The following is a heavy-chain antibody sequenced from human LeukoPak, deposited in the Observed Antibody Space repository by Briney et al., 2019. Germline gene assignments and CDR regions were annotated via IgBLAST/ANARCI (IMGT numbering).Heavy chain of an antibody. J-gene: IGHJ4*02. CDR1: GYSISSGYY. V-gene: IGHV4-38-2*01. Sequence: SETLSLTCAVSGYSISSGYYWGWIRQPPGKGLEWLGYIYYSGNTDYNPSLKSRVAISVDTSKNQFSLKLSSVTAADTAVYYCARSMGTTMFIDYWGQGTLVTVSS. D-gene: IGHD1-26*01. CDR2: IYYSGNT. CDR3: ARSMGTTMFIDY.